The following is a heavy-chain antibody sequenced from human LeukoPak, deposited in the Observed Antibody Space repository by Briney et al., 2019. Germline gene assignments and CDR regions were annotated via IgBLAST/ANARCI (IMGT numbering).Heavy chain of an antibody. CDR2: ISAYNGNT. CDR1: GYTFTSYG. CDR3: ARDFGYCSSTSCRYYYYYGMDV. V-gene: IGHV1-18*01. Sequence: ASVKVSCTASGYTFTSYGISWVRQAPGQGLEWMGWISAYNGNTNYAQKLQGRATMTTDTSTSTAYMELRSLRSDDTAVYYCARDFGYCSSTSCRYYYYYGMDVWGQGTTVTVSS. J-gene: IGHJ6*02. D-gene: IGHD2-2*03.